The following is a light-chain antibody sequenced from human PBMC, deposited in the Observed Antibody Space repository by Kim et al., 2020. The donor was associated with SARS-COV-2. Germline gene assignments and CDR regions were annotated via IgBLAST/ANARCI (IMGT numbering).Light chain of an antibody. CDR2: DAS. J-gene: IGKJ1*01. CDR3: QKYNGAPWT. CDR1: QGISTN. V-gene: IGKV1-27*01. Sequence: ADVGDRVTITCRASQGISTNVAWYQQKPGKVPNLLIYDASALQSGVPSRFSGSGSGTDFTLTISSLQPEDVATYYCQKYNGAPWTFGQGTKVDIK.